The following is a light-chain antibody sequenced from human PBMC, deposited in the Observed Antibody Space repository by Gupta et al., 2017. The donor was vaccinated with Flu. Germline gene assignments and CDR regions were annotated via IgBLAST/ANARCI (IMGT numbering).Light chain of an antibody. CDR3: QQSYSTPPIT. J-gene: IGKJ5*01. CDR1: QSISSY. V-gene: IGKV1-39*01. CDR2: AAS. Sequence: DIQMTQSPSSLSASVGDRVTITCRASQSISSYLNWYQQKPGKAPKLLIYAASSLQSGVPSRFSGSGFGKDFTLTISSRQPEDFATYYCQQSYSTPPITFGQGTRLEIK.